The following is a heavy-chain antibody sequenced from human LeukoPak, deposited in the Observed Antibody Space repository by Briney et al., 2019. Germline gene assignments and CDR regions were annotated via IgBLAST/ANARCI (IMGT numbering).Heavy chain of an antibody. CDR1: GDTFTGYY. V-gene: IGHV1-2*06. CDR2: INPNNGGT. D-gene: IGHD1-14*01. J-gene: IGHJ4*02. CDR3: AREGGGSSQTGDY. Sequence: ASVKVSCKASGDTFTGYYMHWVRQAPGQGLEWMGRINPNNGGTDYAQKFQGRVTVTGDTSISTAYMEMSSLRSDDTAVYYCAREGGGSSQTGDYWGQGTLVTVSS.